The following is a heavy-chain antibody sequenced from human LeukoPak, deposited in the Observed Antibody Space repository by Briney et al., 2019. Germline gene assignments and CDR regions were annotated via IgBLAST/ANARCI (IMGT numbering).Heavy chain of an antibody. V-gene: IGHV3-21*04. CDR1: GFTFSSYS. Sequence: GGSLRLSCAASGFTFSSYSMNWVRQAPGKGLEWVSSISSSSSYIYYADSVKGRFTISRDNAKNSLYLQMNSLRAEDTAVYYCAKDSGHFDSSGFDYWGQGTLVTVSS. CDR3: AKDSGHFDSSGFDY. J-gene: IGHJ4*02. D-gene: IGHD3-22*01. CDR2: ISSSSSYI.